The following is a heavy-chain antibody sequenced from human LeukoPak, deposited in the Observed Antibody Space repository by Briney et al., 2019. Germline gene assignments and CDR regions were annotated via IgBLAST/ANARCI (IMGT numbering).Heavy chain of an antibody. CDR1: GGSFSGYY. CDR2: INNSGST. V-gene: IGHV4-34*01. Sequence: SETLSLTCAVYGGSFSGYYWSWIRQPPGKGLEWIGEINNSGSTNYNPSLKSRVTISRDTSKNQFSLKLSSVTAADTAVYYCARGRAFFDWGQGTLVTVSS. CDR3: ARGRAFFD. J-gene: IGHJ4*02. D-gene: IGHD3-3*02.